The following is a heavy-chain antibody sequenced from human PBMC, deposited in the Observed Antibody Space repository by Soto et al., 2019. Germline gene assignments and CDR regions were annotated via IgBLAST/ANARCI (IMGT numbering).Heavy chain of an antibody. CDR2: ISDSSSYI. J-gene: IGHJ4*02. D-gene: IGHD2-15*01. CDR3: ALGYCSGGTCWTEFNY. V-gene: IGHV3-21*01. CDR1: GFTFSSYS. Sequence: EVQLVESGGGLVKPGGSLRLSCAASGFTFSSYSMNWVRQAPGNVLEWVSSISDSSSYIYYADSVKGRFTISRDIAKNSLYLQMNSLRAEDTAVYHCALGYCSGGTCWTEFNYWGQGTMVTVSS.